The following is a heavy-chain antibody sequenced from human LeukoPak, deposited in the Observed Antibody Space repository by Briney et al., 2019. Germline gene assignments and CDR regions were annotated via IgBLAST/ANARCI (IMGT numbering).Heavy chain of an antibody. J-gene: IGHJ4*02. CDR3: AKADHASSHFDLFDY. CDR1: GFIVSNTY. D-gene: IGHD6-6*01. V-gene: IGHV3-53*01. Sequence: GGSLRLSCAASGFIVSNTYMTWVRQAPGKGLEWVSVIHNDGSTYYADSVKGRFTISRDNSKNTVYLHVNSLRAADTAVYYCAKADHASSHFDLFDYWGQGTLVTVSS. CDR2: IHNDGST.